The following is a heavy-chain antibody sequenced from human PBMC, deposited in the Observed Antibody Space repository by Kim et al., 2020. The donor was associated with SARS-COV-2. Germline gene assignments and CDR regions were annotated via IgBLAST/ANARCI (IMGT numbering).Heavy chain of an antibody. CDR1: GGSISSGGYY. J-gene: IGHJ4*02. CDR2: IYYSGST. D-gene: IGHD5-12*01. CDR3: ASAQRGTVATIDS. V-gene: IGHV4-31*03. Sequence: LSLTCTVSGGSISSGGYYWSWIRQHPGQGLDWIGSIYYSGSTYYNPSLKSRVTISVDTSKNQFSLKLRSLTAAATAVSSCASAQRGTVATIDSWGQG.